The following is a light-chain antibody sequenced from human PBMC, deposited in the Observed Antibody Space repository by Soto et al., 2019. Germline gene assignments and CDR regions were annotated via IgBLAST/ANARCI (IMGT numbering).Light chain of an antibody. CDR1: QNIRSF. J-gene: IGKJ3*01. CDR3: QQAGSFPLT. CDR2: AAS. Sequence: DMQMTQSPSSVSASVGDTVTITCRASQNIRSFLAWYQQKAGNAPKLLIYAASSLQSGVPSRFSGSGSGTDFTLTISSLQPEDFATYFCQQAGSFPLTFGPGTKVDIK. V-gene: IGKV1-12*01.